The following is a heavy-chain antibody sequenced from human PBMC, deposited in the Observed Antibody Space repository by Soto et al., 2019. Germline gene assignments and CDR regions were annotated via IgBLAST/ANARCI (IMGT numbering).Heavy chain of an antibody. D-gene: IGHD6-6*01. V-gene: IGHV4-31*11. CDR3: AREDAARIERWFDA. J-gene: IGHJ5*02. CDR1: GGSIISASYS. CDR2: IYSSGST. Sequence: QVQLQESGPRLVKPSQTLSLSCAVSGGSIISASYSWNWILQSPGRGLEWIGHIYSSGSTYYNPSLKSRVSISVDTSNNQFSMKLTSVTAADTAVYFCAREDAARIERWFDAWGQGILVTVSS.